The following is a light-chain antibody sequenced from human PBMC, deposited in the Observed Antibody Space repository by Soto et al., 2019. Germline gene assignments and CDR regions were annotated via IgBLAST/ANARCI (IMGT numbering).Light chain of an antibody. CDR1: QGVGSNY. V-gene: IGKV3-20*01. CDR2: GAS. CDR3: QQYGSNWPRGLT. J-gene: IGKJ4*01. Sequence: EIVLTQSPGTLSLSPGERVTLSCRASQGVGSNYLAWYQQKPGLPPRLLIHGASIRAAGTPDRFSGSGSGTDCSLTISRLEPEDFAVYYCQQYGSNWPRGLTFGGGTKGDIK.